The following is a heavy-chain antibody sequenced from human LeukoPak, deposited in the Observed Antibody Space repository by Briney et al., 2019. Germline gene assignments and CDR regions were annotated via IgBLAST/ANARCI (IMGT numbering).Heavy chain of an antibody. Sequence: GGSLRLSCAASGFTFSSYWMHWVRQAPGKGLVWVSRINSDGSSTSYADSVKGRFTISRDNAKNTLYLQMNSLRAEDTAVYYCARDSFPPPGYCSGGSCYSNWFDPWGQGTLVTVSS. CDR3: ARDSFPPPGYCSGGSCYSNWFDP. CDR2: INSDGSST. CDR1: GFTFSSYW. J-gene: IGHJ5*02. D-gene: IGHD2-15*01. V-gene: IGHV3-74*01.